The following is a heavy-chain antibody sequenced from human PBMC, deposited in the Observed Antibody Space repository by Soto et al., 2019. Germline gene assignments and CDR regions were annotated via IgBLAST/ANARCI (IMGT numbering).Heavy chain of an antibody. D-gene: IGHD3-3*01. V-gene: IGHV2-5*01. CDR3: AHSNFEILSSPFDP. CDR1: GFSLTNTGVT. J-gene: IGHJ5*02. Sequence: QITLKESGPSLVKPTQTLTLTCIFSGFSLTNTGVTVGWIRQPPGKALEWLALVYWHGDKRYNPSLRNRLTIAKDTSKNRVVLTLANVGPVDTATYYCAHSNFEILSSPFDPGGRGTLVTCSS. CDR2: VYWHGDK.